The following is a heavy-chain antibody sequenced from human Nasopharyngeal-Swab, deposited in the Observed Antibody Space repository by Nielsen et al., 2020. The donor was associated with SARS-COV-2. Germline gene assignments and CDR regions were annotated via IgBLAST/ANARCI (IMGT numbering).Heavy chain of an antibody. D-gene: IGHD3-10*01. Sequence: GESLKISCAASGFTVSSNYMSWVRQAPGKGLEWVSVIYSGSSTYYADSAKGRFTISRDNSKNTLYLQMNSLRAEDTAVYYCARVSYYYGSGDYWGQGTLVTVSS. CDR2: IYSGSST. CDR1: GFTVSSNY. CDR3: ARVSYYYGSGDY. J-gene: IGHJ4*02. V-gene: IGHV3-66*01.